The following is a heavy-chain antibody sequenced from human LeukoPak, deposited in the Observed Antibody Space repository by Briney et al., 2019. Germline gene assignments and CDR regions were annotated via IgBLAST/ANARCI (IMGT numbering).Heavy chain of an antibody. D-gene: IGHD6-25*01. V-gene: IGHV1-2*02. J-gene: IGHJ3*02. CDR2: INPNSGGT. Sequence: ASVKVSCKASGGTFSSYAISWVRQAPGQGLEWMGWINPNSGGTNYAQKFQGRVTMTRDTSISTAYMELSRLRSDDTAVYYCARDAVSPSGAFDIWGQGTMVTVSS. CDR1: GGTFSSYA. CDR3: ARDAVSPSGAFDI.